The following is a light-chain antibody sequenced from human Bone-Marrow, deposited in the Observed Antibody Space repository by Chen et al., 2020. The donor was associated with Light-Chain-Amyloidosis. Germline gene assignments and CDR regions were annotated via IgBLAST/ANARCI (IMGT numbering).Light chain of an antibody. J-gene: IGLJ2*01. CDR3: QAWDTSSAP. CDR1: KLGDRY. CDR2: QDN. V-gene: IGLV3-1*01. Sequence: SYELTQPPSLSVSPGQTARITCSGEKLGDRYACWYQQKPGQSPVLVIQQDNKRPSGIPERFSGSTSGNIATLTISGTQTEDEAVYDCQAWDTSSAPFGGGTKLTV.